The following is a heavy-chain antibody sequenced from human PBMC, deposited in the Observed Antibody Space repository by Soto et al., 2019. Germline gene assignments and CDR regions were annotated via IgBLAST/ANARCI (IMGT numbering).Heavy chain of an antibody. D-gene: IGHD2-15*01. J-gene: IGHJ2*01. V-gene: IGHV3-9*01. Sequence: GGSLRLSCEASGFIFEDYDMHWVRQPPGKGLQWVSGISWNSGDKDYGDSVKGRFTISRDNAKNSLDLQMSSLRVEDTATYYCVKKSCSHTRCYTGWFFDLWGRGTLVTVSS. CDR1: GFIFEDYD. CDR2: ISWNSGDK. CDR3: VKKSCSHTRCYTGWFFDL.